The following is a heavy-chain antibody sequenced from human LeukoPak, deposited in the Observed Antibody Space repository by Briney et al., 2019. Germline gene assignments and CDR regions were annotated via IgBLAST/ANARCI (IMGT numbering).Heavy chain of an antibody. CDR3: ATPYCSSTSCYEVFFDY. Sequence: SVKVSCKASGGTFSSYAISWVRQAPGQGLEWMGRIIPILGIANYAQKFQGRVTITADKSTSTAYMELSSLRSEDTAVYYCATPYCSSTSCYEVFFDYWGQGTLATVSS. V-gene: IGHV1-69*04. CDR2: IIPILGIA. J-gene: IGHJ4*02. D-gene: IGHD2-2*01. CDR1: GGTFSSYA.